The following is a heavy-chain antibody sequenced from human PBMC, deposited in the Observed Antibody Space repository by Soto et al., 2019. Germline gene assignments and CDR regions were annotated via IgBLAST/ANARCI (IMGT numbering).Heavy chain of an antibody. Sequence: PVGSLRLSCASSVFTFRSYTMDWVRHSPGKWLEWVSSISSSSSDIYYADSVKGRFTVSRDNAKNSLYLQMNSLRAEDTAVYYCAKDGRIADLHYYYGMEVWGQGTTVIVSS. V-gene: IGHV3-21*01. CDR1: VFTFRSYT. J-gene: IGHJ6*01. CDR3: AKDGRIADLHYYYGMEV. CDR2: ISSSSSDI. D-gene: IGHD6-13*01.